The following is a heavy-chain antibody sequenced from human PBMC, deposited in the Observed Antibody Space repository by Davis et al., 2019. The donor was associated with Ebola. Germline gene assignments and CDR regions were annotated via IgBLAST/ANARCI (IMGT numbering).Heavy chain of an antibody. Sequence: RYSPSFQGQVTIAADKSINTAYLQWSSLKASDTAVYYCARCRSLGSYYYMDVWGNGTSVTVSS. V-gene: IGHV5-51*06. D-gene: IGHD3-10*01. CDR3: ARCRSLGSYYYMDV. J-gene: IGHJ6*03.